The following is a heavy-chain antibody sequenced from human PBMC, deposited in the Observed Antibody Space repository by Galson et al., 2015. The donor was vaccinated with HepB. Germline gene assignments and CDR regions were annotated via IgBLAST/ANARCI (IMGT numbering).Heavy chain of an antibody. D-gene: IGHD2-2*01. CDR1: GGTFSSYG. CDR2: TIPMVGTT. Sequence: SVTVSCKASGGTFSSYGIGWVRQAPGQGPEWMGGTIPMVGTTNFAQKFQGRVTITADESTGTAYMELSSLRSEDTAVYYCAASRTSSFGSFDIWGEGTMVAASS. CDR3: AASRTSSFGSFDI. V-gene: IGHV1-69*13. J-gene: IGHJ3*02.